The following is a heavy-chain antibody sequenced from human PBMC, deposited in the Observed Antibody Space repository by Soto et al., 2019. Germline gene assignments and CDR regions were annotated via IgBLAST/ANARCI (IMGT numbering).Heavy chain of an antibody. CDR1: QFTFSTSS. CDR3: ARDLRSTRYFDY. V-gene: IGHV3-21*02. Sequence: EVQLVESGGGLVKPGGSLRLSCTASQFTFSTSSMNWVRQAPGKGLEWVSSISDGSGFIYYADSVKGRFTISRDNAKNSLYLQMNSLRAEDTAVYYCARDLRSTRYFDYWGQGTLVTVSS. D-gene: IGHD1-26*01. CDR2: ISDGSGFI. J-gene: IGHJ4*02.